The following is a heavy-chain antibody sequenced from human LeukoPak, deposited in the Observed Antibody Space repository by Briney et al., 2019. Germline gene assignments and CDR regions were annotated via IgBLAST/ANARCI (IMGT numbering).Heavy chain of an antibody. J-gene: IGHJ4*02. Sequence: GGSLRLSCAASGFTFSSYSMNWVRQAPGKGLEWVSYISSSSSTIYYADSVKGRFTISRDNAKNSLYLQMNSLRAEDTALYHCARKGVGGELGGFDYWGQGTLVTVSS. V-gene: IGHV3-48*01. CDR3: ARKGVGGELGGFDY. D-gene: IGHD3-16*01. CDR2: ISSSSSTI. CDR1: GFTFSSYS.